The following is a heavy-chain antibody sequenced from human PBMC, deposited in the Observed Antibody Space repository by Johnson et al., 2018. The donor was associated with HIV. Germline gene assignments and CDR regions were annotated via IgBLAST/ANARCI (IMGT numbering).Heavy chain of an antibody. Sequence: QVQLVESGGGVVQPGRSLRLSCAASGFALSHYAMHWVRQAPGKGLEWLAIISYDGSNKYYADSVKGRFTISRDNSKNTLYLQMNSLRAEDTAVYYCAKDQASSLNAFDIWGQGTMVTVSS. J-gene: IGHJ3*02. CDR3: AKDQASSLNAFDI. CDR2: ISYDGSNK. D-gene: IGHD2-2*01. V-gene: IGHV3-30*04. CDR1: GFALSHYA.